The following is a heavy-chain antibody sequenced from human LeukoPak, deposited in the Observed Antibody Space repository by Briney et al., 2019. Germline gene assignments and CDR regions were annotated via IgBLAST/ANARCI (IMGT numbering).Heavy chain of an antibody. J-gene: IGHJ4*02. D-gene: IGHD3-10*01. CDR2: ISSSGGTT. V-gene: IGHV3-23*01. CDR1: GFTFSSYA. Sequence: GGSLRLSCAASGFTFSSYAMNWVRQAPGKGLEWVSVISSSGGTTYYSDSVKGRFIISRDNSKNTLYLQMNSLRAEDTAVYYCARTVVRGVIPDYFDYWGQGTLVTVSS. CDR3: ARTVVRGVIPDYFDY.